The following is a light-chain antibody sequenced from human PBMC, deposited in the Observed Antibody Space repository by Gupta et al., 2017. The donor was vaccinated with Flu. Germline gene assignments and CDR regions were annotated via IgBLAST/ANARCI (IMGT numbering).Light chain of an antibody. CDR3: QTWGASTWV. Sequence: QPVVTQSPPTSASLGSSVKVTCTLRSGHSSYAIAWHQQQTETGPRYLMKINSDGSHTKWDGIPDRFSGSSSGAERNLTISSLQSEDEAYYYCQTWGASTWVFGGGTKLTVL. CDR2: INSDGSH. V-gene: IGLV4-69*01. J-gene: IGLJ3*02. CDR1: SGHSSYA.